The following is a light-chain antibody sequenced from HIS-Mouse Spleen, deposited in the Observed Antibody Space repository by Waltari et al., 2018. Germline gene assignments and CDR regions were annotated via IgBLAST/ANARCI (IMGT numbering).Light chain of an antibody. J-gene: IGLJ2*01. CDR1: ALPKQY. Sequence: SYELTQPPSVSVSPGQTARITCSGDALPKQYANWYQQKSGQAPVLVIYEDSKLPPGIPERFSGSSSGTMATLTISGAQVEDEADYYCYSTDSSGNHRVFGGGTKLTVL. V-gene: IGLV3-10*01. CDR2: EDS. CDR3: YSTDSSGNHRV.